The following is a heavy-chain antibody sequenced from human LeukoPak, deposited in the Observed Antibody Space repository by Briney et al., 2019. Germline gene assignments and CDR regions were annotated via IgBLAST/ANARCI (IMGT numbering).Heavy chain of an antibody. CDR2: IVVASGDT. CDR3: AADSSGAQYRRAFDY. V-gene: IGHV1-58*01. CDR1: GFTFSSSA. D-gene: IGHD2-15*01. Sequence: SVKVSCKASGFTFSSSAVQWVRQARGQRLEWMGYIVVASGDTSYAQKFRESVTITRDMSTSTAYMEVTSLRSEDTAVYYCAADSSGAQYRRAFDYWGQGTLVTVSS. J-gene: IGHJ4*02.